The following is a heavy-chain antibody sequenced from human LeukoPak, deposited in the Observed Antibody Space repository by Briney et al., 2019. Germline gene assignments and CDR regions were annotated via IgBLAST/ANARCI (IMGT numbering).Heavy chain of an antibody. CDR1: GGSISSGDYY. J-gene: IGHJ3*02. CDR3: ARGLDDYYDSGGKAFDAFGI. V-gene: IGHV4-30-4*08. CDR2: IYYSGST. D-gene: IGHD3-22*01. Sequence: PSETLSLTCTVSGGSISSGDYYWSWLRQPPGKGLEWIGYIYYSGSTYYNPSLKSRVTISVDTSKNQFSLKLSSVTAADTAVYYCARGLDDYYDSGGKAFDAFGIWGQGTMVTVSS.